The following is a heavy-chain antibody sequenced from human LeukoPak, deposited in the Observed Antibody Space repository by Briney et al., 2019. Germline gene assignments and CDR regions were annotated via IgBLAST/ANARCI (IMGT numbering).Heavy chain of an antibody. CDR1: GFTFSSYG. J-gene: IGHJ4*02. CDR2: IRYHGRDK. D-gene: IGHD4-17*01. CDR3: ANSPYGDWSFDF. V-gene: IGHV3-30*02. Sequence: GGSLRLSCAASGFTFSSYGMHWVRQAPGKGLEWVAFIRYHGRDKYYGDSVKGRFTISRDNSRNTLYLQMDSLRGEDTAVYYCANSPYGDWSFDFWGQETLVTVSS.